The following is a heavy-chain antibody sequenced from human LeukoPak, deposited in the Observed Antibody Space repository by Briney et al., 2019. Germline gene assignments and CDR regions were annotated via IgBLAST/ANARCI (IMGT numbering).Heavy chain of an antibody. D-gene: IGHD5-12*01. CDR2: INPNSGGT. CDR1: GYTFTGYY. J-gene: IGHJ4*02. V-gene: IGHV1-2*02. Sequence: ASVKVSCKASGYTFTGYYMHWVRQAPGQGLEWMGWINPNSGGTNYAQKFQGRVTITADESTSTAYMELSSLRSEDTAVYYCARLDSGYPYWGQGTLVTVSS. CDR3: ARLDSGYPY.